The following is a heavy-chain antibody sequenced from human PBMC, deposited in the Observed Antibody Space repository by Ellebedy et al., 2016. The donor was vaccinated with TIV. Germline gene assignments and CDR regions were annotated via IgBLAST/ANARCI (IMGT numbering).Heavy chain of an antibody. D-gene: IGHD2-15*01. Sequence: MPSETLSLTCTVSGGSIRSYYWSWIRQPAGKGLEWIGRIYTSGSTNYNPSIKSRVTMSVDTSKNQFSLKLSSVTAADTAVYYCARTVVAANNWFDPWGQGTLVTVSS. CDR2: IYTSGST. CDR1: GGSIRSYY. J-gene: IGHJ5*02. V-gene: IGHV4-4*07. CDR3: ARTVVAANNWFDP.